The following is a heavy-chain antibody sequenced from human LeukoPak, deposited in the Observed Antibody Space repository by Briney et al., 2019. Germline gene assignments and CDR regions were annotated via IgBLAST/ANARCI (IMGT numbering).Heavy chain of an antibody. J-gene: IGHJ4*02. CDR3: AREFSSGWTHFDY. CDR2: ISSDGSST. CDR1: GFTFSNYW. Sequence: GGSLRLSCAAAGFTFSNYWMHWVRQVPGKGLVWVSRISSDGSSTTYADSVKGRFTISRENAKNTLFLQVNSLRADDTAVYYCAREFSSGWTHFDYWGQGTLVTVSS. V-gene: IGHV3-74*01. D-gene: IGHD6-19*01.